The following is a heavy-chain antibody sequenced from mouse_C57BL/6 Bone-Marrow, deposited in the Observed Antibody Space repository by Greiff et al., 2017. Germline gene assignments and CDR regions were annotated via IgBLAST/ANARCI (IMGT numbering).Heavy chain of an antibody. V-gene: IGHV1-7*01. CDR2: ITPSSGYT. CDR1: GYTFTRYW. J-gene: IGHJ4*01. Sequence: VQLQQSGAELAKPGASVKLSCKASGYTFTRYWMHWVKQRPGQGLEWIGYITPSSGYTKYNQKFKDKATLTADKSSSTAYMQLRSLTHEDSAVYYCARDYYGYDGSLAMDAWGEGTSVTVSS. CDR3: ARDYYGYDGSLAMDA. D-gene: IGHD2-14*01.